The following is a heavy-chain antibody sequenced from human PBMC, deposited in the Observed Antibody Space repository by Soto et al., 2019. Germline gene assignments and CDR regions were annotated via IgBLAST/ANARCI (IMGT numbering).Heavy chain of an antibody. J-gene: IGHJ1*01. Sequence: QVQLVQSGAEVKKPGSSVKVSCKASGGTFSSYAISWVRQAPGQGLEWMGGIIPIFGTANYAQKFQGRVTITADESTSTAYLELSSLRSEDTAVYYCARVILPPYGDYGDPYFQHWGQGTLVTVSS. CDR3: ARVILPPYGDYGDPYFQH. V-gene: IGHV1-69*01. CDR1: GGTFSSYA. D-gene: IGHD4-17*01. CDR2: IIPIFGTA.